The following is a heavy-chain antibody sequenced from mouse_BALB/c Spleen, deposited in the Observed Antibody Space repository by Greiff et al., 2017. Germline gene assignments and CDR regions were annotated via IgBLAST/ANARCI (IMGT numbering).Heavy chain of an antibody. CDR3: ARYCYGSHYAMDY. J-gene: IGHJ4*01. CDR1: GFTFSSFG. CDR2: ISSGSSTI. V-gene: IGHV5-17*02. Sequence: EVMLVESGGGLVQPGGSRKLSCAASGFTFSSFGMHWVRQAPEKGLEWVAYISSGSSTIYYADTVKGRFTISRDNPKNTLFLQMTSLRSEDTAMYYCARYCYGSHYAMDYWGQGTSVTVSS. D-gene: IGHD1-1*01.